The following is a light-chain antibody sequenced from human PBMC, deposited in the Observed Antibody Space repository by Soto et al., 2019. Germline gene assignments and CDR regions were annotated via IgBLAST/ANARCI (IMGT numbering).Light chain of an antibody. J-gene: IGKJ1*01. CDR2: DAS. V-gene: IGKV1-5*01. Sequence: GDRVTLTCRASQSISSWLSWYQQKTGKAPKILIYDASSLESGVPYRLSGSGSGTEFTLTISRLQPDDFATYYCQKYNSYSWTCGQGTKVDIK. CDR1: QSISSW. CDR3: QKYNSYSWT.